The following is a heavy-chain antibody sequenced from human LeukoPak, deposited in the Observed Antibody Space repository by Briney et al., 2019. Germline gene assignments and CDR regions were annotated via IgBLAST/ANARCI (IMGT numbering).Heavy chain of an antibody. V-gene: IGHV1-2*02. CDR3: AREEQYNNFFDY. CDR1: GYTLTDYY. J-gene: IGHJ4*02. Sequence: ASVKVSCKASGYTLTDYYIHWVRQAPGQGLECMGWINPNSGDTTYAQKFQGRVTMTRDTSISSAYMDLSRLNSDDTAVYFCAREEQYNNFFDYWGPGTLVTVSS. D-gene: IGHD1/OR15-1a*01. CDR2: INPNSGDT.